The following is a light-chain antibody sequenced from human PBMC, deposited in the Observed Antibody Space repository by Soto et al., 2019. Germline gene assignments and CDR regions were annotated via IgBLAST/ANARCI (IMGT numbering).Light chain of an antibody. J-gene: IGKJ3*01. CDR3: QHRSNWPPFT. Sequence: EIVLTQSPATLSLSPGERATLSCRASRSVSSSLAWYQQKPGQTPRLLIYDTSNRATGIPARFSGSGSGTDFNLTISSLEPEDFAVYYCQHRSNWPPFTFGPGTKVDIK. CDR2: DTS. CDR1: RSVSSS. V-gene: IGKV3-11*01.